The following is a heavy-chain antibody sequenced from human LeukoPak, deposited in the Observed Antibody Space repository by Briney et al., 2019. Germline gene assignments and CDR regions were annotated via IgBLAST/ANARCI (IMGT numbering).Heavy chain of an antibody. CDR2: ISGSGGST. J-gene: IGHJ4*02. Sequence: PGGSLRLSCATSGFTFSSYVMSWVRQAPGKGLEWVSAISGSGGSTYYADSVKGRFTISRDNSKNTLYLQMNSLRAEDTAVYYCAKGDRDGSSWYLAWNYFDYWGQGTLVTVSS. CDR1: GFTFSSYV. CDR3: AKGDRDGSSWYLAWNYFDY. V-gene: IGHV3-23*01. D-gene: IGHD6-13*01.